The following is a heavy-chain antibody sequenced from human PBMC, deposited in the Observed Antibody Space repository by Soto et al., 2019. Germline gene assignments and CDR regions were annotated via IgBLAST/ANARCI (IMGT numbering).Heavy chain of an antibody. D-gene: IGHD5-18*01. Sequence: ESGGGVVQPGSSLRLSCAASGFTFSSYGMHWVRQAPGKGLEWVSVIWYDGSNKYYADSVKGRFTISRDNSKNTLYLQMNSLRAEDTAVYYCARDNLDTAMVFDYWGQGTLVTVSS. CDR2: IWYDGSNK. CDR1: GFTFSSYG. V-gene: IGHV3-33*01. CDR3: ARDNLDTAMVFDY. J-gene: IGHJ4*02.